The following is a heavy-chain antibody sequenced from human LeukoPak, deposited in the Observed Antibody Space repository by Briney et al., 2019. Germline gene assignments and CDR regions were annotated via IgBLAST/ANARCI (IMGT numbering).Heavy chain of an antibody. D-gene: IGHD1-26*01. Sequence: GRSLRLSCAASGFTFSSYAMSWVRQAPGKGLEWVSAISGSGGSTYYADSVKGRFTISRDNSKNTLYLQMNSLRAEDTAVYYCAKNSGYSGSHYANYWGQGTLVTVSS. J-gene: IGHJ4*02. V-gene: IGHV3-23*01. CDR3: AKNSGYSGSHYANY. CDR2: ISGSGGST. CDR1: GFTFSSYA.